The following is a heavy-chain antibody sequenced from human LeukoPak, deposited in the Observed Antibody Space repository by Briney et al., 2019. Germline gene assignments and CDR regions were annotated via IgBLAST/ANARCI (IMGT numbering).Heavy chain of an antibody. D-gene: IGHD2-15*01. CDR2: INSDGSST. CDR3: ARVGYCSGGSCYRRGSYFDY. J-gene: IGHJ4*02. V-gene: IGHV3-74*01. CDR1: GFTFSSYW. Sequence: GGSLRLSCAASGFTFSSYWMHWVRQAPGKGQVWVSRINSDGSSTSYADSVKGRFTISRDNAKNTLYLQMNSLRAEDTAVYYCARVGYCSGGSCYRRGSYFDYWGQGTLVTVSS.